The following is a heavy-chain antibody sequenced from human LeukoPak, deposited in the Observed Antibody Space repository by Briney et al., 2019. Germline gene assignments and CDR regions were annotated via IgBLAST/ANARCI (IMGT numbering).Heavy chain of an antibody. CDR2: ISGSGGAI. V-gene: IGHV3-48*03. Sequence: GGSLRLSCAASGFTFSTYEMNWVRQAPGKGLEWVSHISGSGGAIYYADSVKGRFTISRDNAKNSLYLQMNSLRAEDTAVYYCARRYCSSTTCTLDYWGQGTLVTVSS. CDR3: ARRYCSSTTCTLDY. D-gene: IGHD2-2*01. CDR1: GFTFSTYE. J-gene: IGHJ4*02.